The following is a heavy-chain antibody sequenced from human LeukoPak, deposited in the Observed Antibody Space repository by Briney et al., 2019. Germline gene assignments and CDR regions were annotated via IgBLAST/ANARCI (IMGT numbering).Heavy chain of an antibody. Sequence: ASETLSLTCTVSGGSISSYYWSWIRQPPGKGLEWIGYIYYSGSTNYNPSLNSRVTISVDTSKNQFSLKLSSVTAADTAVYYCARTSYSYGYAADYWGQGTLVTVSS. V-gene: IGHV4-59*08. CDR1: GGSISSYY. CDR2: IYYSGST. CDR3: ARTSYSYGYAADY. D-gene: IGHD5-18*01. J-gene: IGHJ4*02.